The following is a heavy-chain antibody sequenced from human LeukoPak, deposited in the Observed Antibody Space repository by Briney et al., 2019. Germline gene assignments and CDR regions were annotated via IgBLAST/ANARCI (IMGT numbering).Heavy chain of an antibody. J-gene: IGHJ6*03. CDR1: GGSISSGDYY. Sequence: SQTLSLTCTVSGGSISSGDYYWSWIRQPPGKGLEWIGYIYYSGSTYYNPSLKSRVTISVDTSKNQFSLKLSSVTAADTAVYYCARDLSGYDYYYYYYYMDVWGKGTTVTASS. CDR3: ARDLSGYDYYYYYYYMDV. D-gene: IGHD5-12*01. CDR2: IYYSGST. V-gene: IGHV4-30-4*08.